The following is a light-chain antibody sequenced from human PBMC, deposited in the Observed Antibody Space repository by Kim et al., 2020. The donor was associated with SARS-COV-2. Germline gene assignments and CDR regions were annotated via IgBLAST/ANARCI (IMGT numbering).Light chain of an antibody. CDR3: ATWDDRLIAWV. Sequence: QSVLTQPPSASGTPGQRVDISCSGNSSNIGSNAVNWYQHVPGMAPKILIYANTQRPSGVPDRLSGSRSGASASLAVRGLQSEDEADYYCATWDDRLIAWVFGGGTQLTVL. CDR2: ANT. V-gene: IGLV1-44*01. J-gene: IGLJ3*02. CDR1: SSNIGSNA.